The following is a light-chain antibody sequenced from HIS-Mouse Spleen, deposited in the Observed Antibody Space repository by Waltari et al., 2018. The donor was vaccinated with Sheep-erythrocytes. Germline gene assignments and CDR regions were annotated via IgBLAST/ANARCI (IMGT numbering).Light chain of an antibody. CDR1: SSDVGGYNY. V-gene: IGLV2-11*01. CDR3: CSYAGSYTFWV. CDR2: EAS. Sequence: QSALTQPRSVSGSPGQSVTTSCTGTSSDVGGYNYVSGYQQHPGKAPKLMIYEASNRPSSVPDRFSGSKSGNTASLTISGLQAEDEADYYCCSYAGSYTFWVFGGGTKLTVL. J-gene: IGLJ3*02.